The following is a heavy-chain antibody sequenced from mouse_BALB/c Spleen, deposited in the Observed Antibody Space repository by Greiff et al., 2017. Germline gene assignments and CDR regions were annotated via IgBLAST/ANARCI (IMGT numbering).Heavy chain of an antibody. Sequence: DVQLQESGPGLAKPSQSLSLTCTVTGYSITSDYAWNWIRQFPGNKLEWMGYISYSGSTSYNPSLKSRISITRDTSKNQFFLQLNSVTTEDTATYYCARNYGSSYAMDYWGQGTSVTVSS. V-gene: IGHV3-2*02. J-gene: IGHJ4*01. CDR3: ARNYGSSYAMDY. CDR2: ISYSGST. D-gene: IGHD1-1*01. CDR1: GYSITSDYA.